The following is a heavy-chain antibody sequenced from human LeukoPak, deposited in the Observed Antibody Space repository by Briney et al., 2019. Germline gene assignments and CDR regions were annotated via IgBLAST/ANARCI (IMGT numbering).Heavy chain of an antibody. V-gene: IGHV1-18*01. J-gene: IGHJ5*02. CDR2: ISGYNGNT. D-gene: IGHD4-17*01. CDR1: GYTFTSYG. CDR3: AKANGDYSNWFDP. Sequence: ASVKVSCKASGYTFTSYGISWVRQAPGQGLEWMGWISGYNGNTYYAQNLQGRVTMTRDMSTSTVYMELSSLRSEDTAVYYCAKANGDYSNWFDPWGQGTLVTVSS.